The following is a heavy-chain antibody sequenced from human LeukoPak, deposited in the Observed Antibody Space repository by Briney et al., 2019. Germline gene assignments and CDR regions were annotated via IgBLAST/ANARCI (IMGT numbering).Heavy chain of an antibody. J-gene: IGHJ6*03. D-gene: IGHD3-3*01. CDR2: IYTSGST. CDR3: ARDSAPFWSGYPYYYYHYMDV. Sequence: PSETLSLTCTVSGGSISSYYWSWIRQPAGKGLEWIGRIYTSGSTNYNPSLKSRVTMSVDTSKNQFSLKLSSVTAADTAVYYCARDSAPFWSGYPYYYYHYMDVRGKGTTVTVSS. CDR1: GGSISSYY. V-gene: IGHV4-4*07.